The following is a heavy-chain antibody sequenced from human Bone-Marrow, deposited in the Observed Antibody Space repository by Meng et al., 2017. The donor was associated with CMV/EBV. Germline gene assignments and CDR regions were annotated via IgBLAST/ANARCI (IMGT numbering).Heavy chain of an antibody. J-gene: IGHJ4*02. CDR2: SSAYNGNT. CDR3: ARVAYSTLDY. V-gene: IGHV1-18*01. D-gene: IGHD4-11*01. Sequence: QVQPGQAGAEVKKPVASAKVSCKYTGYTFASYGISRVPQDPGQGLEWMGWSSAYNGNTNYAQKLQGRVTMTTDTSTSTDYMELRSLRSDDTAVYYCARVAYSTLDYWGQGTLVTVSS. CDR1: GYTFASYG.